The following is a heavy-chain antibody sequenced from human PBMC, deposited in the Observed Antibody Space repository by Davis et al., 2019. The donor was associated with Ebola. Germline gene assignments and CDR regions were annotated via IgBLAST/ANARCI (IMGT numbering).Heavy chain of an antibody. CDR3: AREGGEVVAATYYYYGMDV. D-gene: IGHD2-15*01. CDR2: LIPIFGTA. Sequence: AASVKVSCKASGYTFTSYGISWVRQAPGQGLEWMGGLIPIFGTANYAQKFQGRVTITADKSTSTAYMERSSLRSEDTAVYYCAREGGEVVAATYYYYGMDVWGQGTTVTVSS. V-gene: IGHV1-69*06. J-gene: IGHJ6*02. CDR1: GYTFTSYG.